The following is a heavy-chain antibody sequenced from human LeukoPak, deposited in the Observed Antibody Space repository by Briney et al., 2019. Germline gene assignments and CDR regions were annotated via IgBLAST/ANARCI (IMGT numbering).Heavy chain of an antibody. D-gene: IGHD3/OR15-3a*01. V-gene: IGHV4-34*01. CDR3: ARHPNRGLFDY. Sequence: SETLSLTCAVYGGSFSGYYWSWIRQPPGKGLEWIGEINHSGSTNYNPSLKSRVTISVDTSKNQFSLKLSSVTAADTAVYYCARHPNRGLFDYWGQGTLVTVSS. J-gene: IGHJ4*02. CDR2: INHSGST. CDR1: GGSFSGYY.